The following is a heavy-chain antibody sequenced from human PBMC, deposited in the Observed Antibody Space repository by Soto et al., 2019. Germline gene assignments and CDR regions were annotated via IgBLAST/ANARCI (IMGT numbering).Heavy chain of an antibody. J-gene: IGHJ6*02. CDR1: GFTFSEYG. D-gene: IGHD3-3*01. CDR2: ISYDGNNK. CDR3: ARDINDFCSSYAERVYGTDV. Sequence: QAQVVESGGDVVQPGRSLRLSCVVSGFTFSEYGFHWVRQAPGKGLEWVAVISYDGNNKNYADSVKGRFAISRDNSKNMVFMEMNSLRIEDTALYYCARDINDFCSSYAERVYGTDVWGPGTTVTASS. V-gene: IGHV3-30*09.